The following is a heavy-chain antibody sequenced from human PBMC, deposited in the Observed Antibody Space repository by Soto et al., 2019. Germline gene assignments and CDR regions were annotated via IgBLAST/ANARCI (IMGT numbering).Heavy chain of an antibody. CDR2: IYYSGST. Sequence: QLQLQESGPGLVKPSETLSLTCTVSGGSISSSSYYWGWIRQPPGKGLEWIGSIYYSGSTYYTPSLKSRVTLSVDTSKNQFSLKLSSVTAADTAVYYCATPGRQFPRKFDFDYWGQGTLVTVSS. J-gene: IGHJ4*02. CDR1: GGSISSSSYY. V-gene: IGHV4-39*01. D-gene: IGHD6-6*01. CDR3: ATPGRQFPRKFDFDY.